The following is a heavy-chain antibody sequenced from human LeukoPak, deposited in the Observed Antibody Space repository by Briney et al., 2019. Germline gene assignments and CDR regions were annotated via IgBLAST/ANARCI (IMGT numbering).Heavy chain of an antibody. CDR2: INPNSGGT. CDR1: GYTFTGYF. Sequence: ASVKVSCKASGYTFTGYFMHWVRQAPGQGLEWMGWINPNSGGTNYAQKFQGRVTMTRDTSISTVYMELSSLRSEDTAVYYCARDVKNRNPGYFDYWGQGTLVTVSS. V-gene: IGHV1-2*02. D-gene: IGHD1-14*01. CDR3: ARDVKNRNPGYFDY. J-gene: IGHJ4*02.